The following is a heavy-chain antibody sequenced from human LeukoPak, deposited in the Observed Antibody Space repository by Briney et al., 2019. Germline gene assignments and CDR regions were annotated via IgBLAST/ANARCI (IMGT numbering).Heavy chain of an antibody. V-gene: IGHV3-20*04. J-gene: IGHJ6*03. Sequence: GGSLRLSCAASGFTFDDYGMSWVRQAPGKGLEWVSGINWNGGSTGYADPVKGRFTISRDNAKNSLYLQMNSLRAEDTAVYYCARDAKGDFWSGYYLYMDVWGKGTTVTVSS. D-gene: IGHD3-3*01. CDR2: INWNGGST. CDR1: GFTFDDYG. CDR3: ARDAKGDFWSGYYLYMDV.